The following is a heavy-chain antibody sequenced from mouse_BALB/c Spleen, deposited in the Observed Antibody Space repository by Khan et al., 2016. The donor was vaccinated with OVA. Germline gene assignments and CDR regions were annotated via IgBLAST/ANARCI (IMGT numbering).Heavy chain of an antibody. CDR3: ARKNGSDVDY. CDR2: INPHIGET. V-gene: IGHV1-20*02. Sequence: EVQLQESGPELVKPGASVKISCKASGYSFTGYFMNWVMQSHGKSLEWIGRINPHIGETLYNQKFKGKATLTVDESSRTAHMELRSLASEDSAVYYCARKNGSDVDYWGQGTTFTVSA. J-gene: IGHJ2*01. D-gene: IGHD1-1*01. CDR1: GYSFTGYF.